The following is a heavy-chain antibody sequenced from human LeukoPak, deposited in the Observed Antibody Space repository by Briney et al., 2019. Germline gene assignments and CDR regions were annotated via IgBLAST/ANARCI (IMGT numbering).Heavy chain of an antibody. Sequence: PVASVKVSCKASGGTFSSYAISWVRQAPGQGLEWMGGIIPIFGTANYAQKFQGRVTITADESTSTAYMELSSLRSEDTAVYYCARGRKTTGGYNLFDPWGQGTLVTVSS. D-gene: IGHD4-17*01. J-gene: IGHJ5*02. CDR1: GGTFSSYA. CDR3: ARGRKTTGGYNLFDP. CDR2: IIPIFGTA. V-gene: IGHV1-69*13.